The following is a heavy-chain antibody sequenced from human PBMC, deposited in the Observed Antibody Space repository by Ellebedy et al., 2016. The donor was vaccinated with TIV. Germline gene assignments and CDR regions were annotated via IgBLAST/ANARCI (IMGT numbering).Heavy chain of an antibody. CDR1: GFSFSHYW. V-gene: IGHV3-7*01. J-gene: IGHJ4*02. Sequence: GESLKISCVASGFSFSHYWMAWVRQAPGKGPEWVANIKQDGSEKYYVDSVKGRFSISRDNTKNSLYLQMNSLTDEDTAVYYCARDQWLGRAYYFDSWGQGTLVTVSS. D-gene: IGHD6-19*01. CDR3: ARDQWLGRAYYFDS. CDR2: IKQDGSEK.